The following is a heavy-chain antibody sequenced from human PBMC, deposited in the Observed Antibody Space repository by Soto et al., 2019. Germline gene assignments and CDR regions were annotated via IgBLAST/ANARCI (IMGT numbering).Heavy chain of an antibody. D-gene: IGHD4-4*01. CDR1: GFTFSSYA. CDR2: ISGSGGST. V-gene: IGHV3-23*01. Sequence: GGSLILSCAASGFTFSSYAMSWVRQAPGKGLEWVSAISGSGGSTYYADSVKGRFTISRDNSKNTLYLQMNSLRAEDTAVYYCAKGGRSTVTLYYYYYGMDVWGQGTTVTVSS. CDR3: AKGGRSTVTLYYYYYGMDV. J-gene: IGHJ6*02.